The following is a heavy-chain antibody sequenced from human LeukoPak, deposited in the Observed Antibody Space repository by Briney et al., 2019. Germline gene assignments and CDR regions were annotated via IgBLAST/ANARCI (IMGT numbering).Heavy chain of an antibody. CDR2: INHSGST. CDR3: ARLWRSSGWHRKVENGC. J-gene: IGHJ4*02. D-gene: IGHD6-19*01. Sequence: SETLSLTCAVYGGSFSGYYWSWIRQPPGKGLEWIGEINHSGSTNYNPSLKSRVTISVDTSKNQFSLKLSSVTAADTAVYYCARLWRSSGWHRKVENGCWGQGTLVTVSS. CDR1: GGSFSGYY. V-gene: IGHV4-34*01.